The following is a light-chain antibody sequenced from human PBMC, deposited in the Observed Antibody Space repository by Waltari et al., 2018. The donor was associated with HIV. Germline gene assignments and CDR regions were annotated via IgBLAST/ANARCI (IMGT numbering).Light chain of an antibody. CDR1: QSVSSN. J-gene: IGKJ2*01. CDR3: QQYNNWPLMYT. CDR2: GAS. Sequence: EIVMPQYPATLSVSPGERATLSCRASQSVSSNLAWYQQKPGQAPRLLIYGASTRATGIPARFSGSGSETDFTLTVSSLQSEDSAVYYCQQYNNWPLMYTFGQGTKLDIK. V-gene: IGKV3-15*01.